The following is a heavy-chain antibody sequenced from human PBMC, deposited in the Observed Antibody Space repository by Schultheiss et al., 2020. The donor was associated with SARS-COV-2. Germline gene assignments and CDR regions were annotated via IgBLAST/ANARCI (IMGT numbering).Heavy chain of an antibody. V-gene: IGHV3-66*02. CDR1: GFTFSSYA. Sequence: GGSLRLSCAASGFTFSSYAMSWVRQAPGKGLEWVSVIYSGGSTYYADSVKGRFTISRDNSKNTLYLQMNSLRAEDTAVYYCARFAGMWFGELIPPFYYGMDVWGQGTTVTVSS. D-gene: IGHD3-10*01. J-gene: IGHJ6*02. CDR3: ARFAGMWFGELIPPFYYGMDV. CDR2: IYSGGST.